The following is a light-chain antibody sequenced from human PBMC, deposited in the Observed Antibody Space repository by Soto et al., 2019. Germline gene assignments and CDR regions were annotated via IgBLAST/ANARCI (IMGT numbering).Light chain of an antibody. CDR3: QQYNNLPIT. Sequence: EVVLTQSPATLSVSPGERATLSCRASQSVGTLLAWYHQKPGQAPRLLIYDASNRASTVADRFSGSGSGTDFTLTISSLQSEDFGVYYCQQYNNLPITFGQGTRLE. V-gene: IGKV3-15*01. CDR1: QSVGTL. J-gene: IGKJ5*01. CDR2: DAS.